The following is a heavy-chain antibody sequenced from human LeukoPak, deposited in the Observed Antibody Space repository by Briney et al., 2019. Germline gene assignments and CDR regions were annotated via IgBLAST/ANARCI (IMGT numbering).Heavy chain of an antibody. J-gene: IGHJ6*03. CDR1: GYTFTSYY. CDR2: INPSGGST. D-gene: IGHD3-3*01. CDR3: AREPYYDFWSGYKYYYYYYMDV. V-gene: IGHV1-46*01. Sequence: ASVKVSCKASGYTFTSYYMHWVRQAPGQGLEWMGIINPSGGSTSYAQKFQGRVTMTRDMSTSTVYMGLSSLRSEDTAVYYCAREPYYDFWSGYKYYYYYYMDVWGKGTTVTISS.